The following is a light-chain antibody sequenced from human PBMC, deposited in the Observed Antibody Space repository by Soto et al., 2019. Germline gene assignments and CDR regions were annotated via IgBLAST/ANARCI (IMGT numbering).Light chain of an antibody. V-gene: IGKV1-39*01. CDR2: AAS. CDR1: QSISNY. J-gene: IGKJ4*01. CDR3: QKYDNYPLT. Sequence: DIQMTQPPFSLAASVGDRVTITFRASQSISNYLNWYQQKPGKAPKLLIYAASTLQSGVPSRFSGSGSGTEFTLTISNLQPDDFATYYCQKYDNYPLTFGGGNKGDIK.